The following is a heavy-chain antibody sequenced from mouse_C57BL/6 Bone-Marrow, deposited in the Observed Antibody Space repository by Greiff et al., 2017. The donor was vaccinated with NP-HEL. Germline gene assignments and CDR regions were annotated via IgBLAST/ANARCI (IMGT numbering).Heavy chain of an antibody. CDR2: IDPENGDT. Sequence: EVKLVESGAELVRPGASVKLSCTASGFNIKDDYMHWVKQRPEQGLEWIGWIDPENGDTEYASKFQGKATITADTSSNTAYLQLSSLTSEDTAVYYCTTGVITVEEDWGQGTLVTVSA. D-gene: IGHD2-5*01. V-gene: IGHV14-4*01. CDR3: TTGVITVEED. J-gene: IGHJ3*01. CDR1: GFNIKDDY.